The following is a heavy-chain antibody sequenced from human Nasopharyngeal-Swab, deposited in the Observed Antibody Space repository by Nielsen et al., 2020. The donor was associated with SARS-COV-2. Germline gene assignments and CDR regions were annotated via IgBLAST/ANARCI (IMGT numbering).Heavy chain of an antibody. D-gene: IGHD1-26*01. V-gene: IGHV3-53*01. J-gene: IGHJ4*02. CDR2: IYSGGST. Sequence: GESLKISCAASGFTVSSNYMSWVRQAPGKGLEWVSVIYSGGSTYYADSVKGRFTLSRGNSKNTLYLQMNSLRAEDTAVYYCARDQVGATLAYWGQGTLVTVSS. CDR1: GFTVSSNY. CDR3: ARDQVGATLAY.